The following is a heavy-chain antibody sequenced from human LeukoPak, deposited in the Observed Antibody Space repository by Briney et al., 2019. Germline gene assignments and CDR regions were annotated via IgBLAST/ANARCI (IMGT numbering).Heavy chain of an antibody. CDR3: ARDGETCGGDCYPTDMGYYFDY. V-gene: IGHV3-30*03. D-gene: IGHD2-21*02. CDR1: GFTFSSYG. J-gene: IGHJ4*02. Sequence: GRSLRLSCAASGFTFSSYGMHWVRQAPGKGLERVAVISYDGSNKYYADPAKGRFTISRDNSRNTLYLQMNSLRAEETAVYYCARDGETCGGDCYPTDMGYYFDYWGQGTLVTVSS. CDR2: ISYDGSNK.